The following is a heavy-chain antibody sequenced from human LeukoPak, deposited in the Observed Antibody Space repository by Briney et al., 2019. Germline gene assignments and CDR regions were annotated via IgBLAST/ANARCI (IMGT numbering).Heavy chain of an antibody. CDR2: ISASGGST. J-gene: IGHJ4*02. Sequence: GGSLRLSCAASGFTFSSYAMSWVRQAPGKGLEWVSAISASGGSTNYADSVKDRFTISRDNSKNTLYLQMNSLRAEDTAVYYCATMDGYNYHFDYWGQGTLVTVSS. CDR3: ATMDGYNYHFDY. CDR1: GFTFSSYA. D-gene: IGHD5-24*01. V-gene: IGHV3-23*01.